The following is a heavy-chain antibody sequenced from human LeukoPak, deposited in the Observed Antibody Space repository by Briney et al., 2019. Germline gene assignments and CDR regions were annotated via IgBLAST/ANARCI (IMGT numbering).Heavy chain of an antibody. J-gene: IGHJ4*02. CDR2: IKQDESEK. V-gene: IGHV3-7*03. CDR1: GFTLSRYW. D-gene: IGHD1-26*01. Sequence: QTGGSLRLSCAASGFTLSRYWMSWVRQAPGEGPEWVANIKQDESEKDYADSVGGRFTISRDNAKNSLYLQMNSLRAEDTALYYCATYSGVHHKTFDDWGQGTLVTVSS. CDR3: ATYSGVHHKTFDD.